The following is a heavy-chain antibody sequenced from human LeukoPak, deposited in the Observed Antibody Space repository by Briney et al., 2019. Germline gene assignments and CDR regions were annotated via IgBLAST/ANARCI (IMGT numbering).Heavy chain of an antibody. CDR2: ISSSSSYI. J-gene: IGHJ5*02. CDR1: GFTFSSYS. D-gene: IGHD3-10*01. Sequence: PGGSLRLSCAASGFTFSSYSMNWVRQAPGMGLEWVSSISSSSSYIYYADSVKGRFTISRDNAKNSLYLQMNSLRAEDTAVYYCAGSLWFGDSGWFDPWGQGTLVTVSS. CDR3: AGSLWFGDSGWFDP. V-gene: IGHV3-21*01.